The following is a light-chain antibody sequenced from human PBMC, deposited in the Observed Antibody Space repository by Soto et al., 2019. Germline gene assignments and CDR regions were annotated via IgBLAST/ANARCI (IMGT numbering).Light chain of an antibody. CDR3: QQYNSYSFT. J-gene: IGKJ3*01. V-gene: IGKV1-5*03. CDR1: QSISSW. Sequence: DIQMTQSPSTLSAFVGDRVTITCRASQSISSWLAWYQQKPGKAPKLLIYKASSLESGVPSRFSGSGSGTEFTLTISSLQPDDFAPYYCQQYNSYSFTFGPGTKADIK. CDR2: KAS.